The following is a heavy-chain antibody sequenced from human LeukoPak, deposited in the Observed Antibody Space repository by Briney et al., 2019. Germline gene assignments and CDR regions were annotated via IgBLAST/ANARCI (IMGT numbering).Heavy chain of an antibody. CDR1: GFTFSNAW. D-gene: IGHD7-27*01. Sequence: PGGSLRLSCAASGFTFSNAWMSWVRQAPGKGLEWVGRIKSKTDGGTTDYAAPVKDRFTISRDNSKNTLYLQMNSLRVEDTAVYYCAKDLTGDGPSPFDYWGQGTLVTVSS. CDR2: IKSKTDGGTT. V-gene: IGHV3-15*01. J-gene: IGHJ4*02. CDR3: AKDLTGDGPSPFDY.